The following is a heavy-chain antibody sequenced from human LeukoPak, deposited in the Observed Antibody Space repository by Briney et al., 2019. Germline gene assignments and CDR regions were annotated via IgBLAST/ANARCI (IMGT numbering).Heavy chain of an antibody. CDR2: ILWNGGST. CDR1: GFSIDDYG. Sequence: PGGSLRLSCAASGFSIDDYGMNWVRQAPGKGLEWVSGILWNGGSTGYEDSVKGRFTISRDNAKNSLYLQMNGLRAEDTALYYCAKTESGSYSDGNDYWGQGTLVTVSS. CDR3: AKTESGSYSDGNDY. J-gene: IGHJ4*02. D-gene: IGHD1-26*01. V-gene: IGHV3-20*04.